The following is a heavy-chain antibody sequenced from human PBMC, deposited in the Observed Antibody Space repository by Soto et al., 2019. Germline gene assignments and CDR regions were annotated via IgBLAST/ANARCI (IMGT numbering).Heavy chain of an antibody. J-gene: IGHJ6*02. CDR1: GGSISSSSYY. CDR2: IYYSGSI. V-gene: IGHV4-39*07. Sequence: PSETLSLTCTVSGGSISSSSYYWGWIRQPPGKGLEWIGSIYYSGSINYNPSLKSRVTISVDTSKNQFSLKLSSVTAADTAVYYCARGVDDFWSGYVLYYYYGMDVWGQGTTVTVSS. D-gene: IGHD3-3*01. CDR3: ARGVDDFWSGYVLYYYYGMDV.